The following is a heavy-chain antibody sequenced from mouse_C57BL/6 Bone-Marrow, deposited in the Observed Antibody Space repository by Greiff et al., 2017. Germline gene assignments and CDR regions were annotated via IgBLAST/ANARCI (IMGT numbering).Heavy chain of an antibody. J-gene: IGHJ4*01. CDR2: ISNLAYSI. Sequence: EVKLVESGGGLVQPGGSLKLSCAASGFTFSDYGMAWVRQAPRKGPEWVAFISNLAYSIYYADTVTGRFTISRENAKNTLYLEMSSLRSEDTAMYYGARHGYYDYDAYYAMDYWGQGPSVTVSS. CDR3: ARHGYYDYDAYYAMDY. D-gene: IGHD2-4*01. CDR1: GFTFSDYG. V-gene: IGHV5-15*01.